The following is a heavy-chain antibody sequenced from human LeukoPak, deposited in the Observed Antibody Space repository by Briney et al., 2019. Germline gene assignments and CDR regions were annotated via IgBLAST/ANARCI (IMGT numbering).Heavy chain of an antibody. CDR1: GGSISSYY. CDR2: IYYSGST. D-gene: IGHD6-13*01. Sequence: SETLSLTCTVSGGSISSYYWSWIRQPPGKGLEWIGYIYYSGSTNYNPSLKSRVTISVDKSKNQFSLKLSSVTAADTAVYYCARDKGIAAAGTPGGFDPWGQGTLVTVSS. CDR3: ARDKGIAAAGTPGGFDP. J-gene: IGHJ5*02. V-gene: IGHV4-59*12.